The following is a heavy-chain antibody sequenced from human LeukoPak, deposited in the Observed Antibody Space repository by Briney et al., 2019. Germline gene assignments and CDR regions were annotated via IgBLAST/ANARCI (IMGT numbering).Heavy chain of an antibody. J-gene: IGHJ4*02. CDR2: IYHSGSV. Sequence: PSETLSLTCTVSGNSISSDYYWGWIRQPPGKGLEWIGSIYHSGSVYYNPSLKSRVTISVDTSKNQFSLKLSSVTAADTAVYYCARSSYDILTGYPTFDYWGQGTLVTVSS. CDR3: ARSSYDILTGYPTFDY. V-gene: IGHV4-38-2*02. CDR1: GNSISSDYY. D-gene: IGHD3-9*01.